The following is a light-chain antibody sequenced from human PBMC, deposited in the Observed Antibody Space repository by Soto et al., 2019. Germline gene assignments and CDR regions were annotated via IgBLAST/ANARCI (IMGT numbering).Light chain of an antibody. V-gene: IGKV3-15*01. CDR3: QQYNNWPPGT. CDR2: GAS. CDR1: QSVSSN. Sequence: EIVMTQSPATLSVSPGERATLSCRASQSVSSNLAWYQQKPGQAPRLLIYGASTRATGIPARFSGSGSGTEFTLTISSLQSEDFAVYYCQQYNNWPPGTFGGGTKVAIK. J-gene: IGKJ4*01.